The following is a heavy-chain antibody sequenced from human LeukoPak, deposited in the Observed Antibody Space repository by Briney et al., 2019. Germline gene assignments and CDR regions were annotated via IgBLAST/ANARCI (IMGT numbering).Heavy chain of an antibody. Sequence: PGGSLRLSCAASGFTFSSYAMRWVRQAPGKGLKWVSAISDSGDSTYYADSVKGRFTISRDNSKNTLYLQMNGLRAEDTAVYYCTKDTYYDSSGYFDSWGQGTLVTVSS. D-gene: IGHD3-22*01. CDR3: TKDTYYDSSGYFDS. CDR2: ISDSGDST. V-gene: IGHV3-23*01. CDR1: GFTFSSYA. J-gene: IGHJ4*02.